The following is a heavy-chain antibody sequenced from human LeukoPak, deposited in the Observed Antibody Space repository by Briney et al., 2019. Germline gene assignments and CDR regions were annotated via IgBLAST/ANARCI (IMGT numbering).Heavy chain of an antibody. V-gene: IGHV3-53*01. Sequence: PGGSLRLSCAASGFTVSSNYMSWVRQAPGKGLEWVSVIYSGGSTYYADSVKGRFTISRDNSKNTLYLQMNSLRAEDTAVYYCVRAQGSGWGYYFDYWGQGTLVTVSS. D-gene: IGHD6-19*01. CDR1: GFTVSSNY. CDR2: IYSGGST. CDR3: VRAQGSGWGYYFDY. J-gene: IGHJ4*02.